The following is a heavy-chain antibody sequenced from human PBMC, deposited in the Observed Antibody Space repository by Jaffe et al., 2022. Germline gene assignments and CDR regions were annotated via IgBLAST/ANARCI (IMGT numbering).Heavy chain of an antibody. CDR1: GFSLSTSGVG. CDR3: AHVFNWGWRGSGYYYYMDV. J-gene: IGHJ6*03. D-gene: IGHD7-27*01. V-gene: IGHV2-5*01. Sequence: QITLKESGPTLVKPTQTLTLTCTFSGFSLSTSGVGVGWIRQPPGKALEWLALIYWNDDKRYSPSLKSRLTITKDTSKNQVVLTMTNMDPVDTATYYCAHVFNWGWRGSGYYYYMDVWGKGTTVTVSS. CDR2: IYWNDDK.